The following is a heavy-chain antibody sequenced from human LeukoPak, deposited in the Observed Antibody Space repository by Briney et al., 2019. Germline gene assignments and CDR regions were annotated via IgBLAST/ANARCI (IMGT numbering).Heavy chain of an antibody. Sequence: ASVKVSCKASGFTLNDDYMCWVRQAPGQGLEWMGWINSNSGATNYAQKLQGRVTMTTDTSTSTAYMELRSLRSDDTAVYYCARVPESDYYYYYMDVWGKGTTVTVSS. CDR3: ARVPESDYYYYYMDV. CDR1: GFTLNDDY. V-gene: IGHV1-18*04. J-gene: IGHJ6*03. D-gene: IGHD2/OR15-2a*01. CDR2: INSNSGAT.